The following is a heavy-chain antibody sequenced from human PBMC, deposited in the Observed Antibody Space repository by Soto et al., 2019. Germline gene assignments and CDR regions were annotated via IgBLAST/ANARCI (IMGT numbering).Heavy chain of an antibody. CDR3: ARNSEAGVWSDYYYYYGMDV. Sequence: SVKVSCKASGGTFSSYAISWVRQAPGQGLEWMGGIIPIFGTANYAQKFQGRVTITADESTSTAYMELSSLRSEDAAVYYCARNSEAGVWSDYYYYYGMDVWGQGTTVTVSS. D-gene: IGHD6-19*01. J-gene: IGHJ6*02. CDR2: IIPIFGTA. CDR1: GGTFSSYA. V-gene: IGHV1-69*13.